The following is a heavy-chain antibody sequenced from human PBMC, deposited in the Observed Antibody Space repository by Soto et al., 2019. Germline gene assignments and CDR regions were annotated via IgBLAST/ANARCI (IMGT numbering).Heavy chain of an antibody. CDR1: GFTFSNYA. J-gene: IGHJ4*02. Sequence: GGSLRLSCAASGFTFSNYAMNWVRQAPGKGLQWVSGISGSGANTYYANFVKGRFTISRDNSKNTLYLQMNSLRAEDTAVYYCAKDLVYFDSGTYSTLDYWGQGTLVTVSS. D-gene: IGHD3-10*01. CDR2: ISGSGANT. CDR3: AKDLVYFDSGTYSTLDY. V-gene: IGHV3-23*01.